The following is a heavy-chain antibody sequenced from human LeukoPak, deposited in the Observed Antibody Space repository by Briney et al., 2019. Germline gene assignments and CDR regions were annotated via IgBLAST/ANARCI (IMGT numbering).Heavy chain of an antibody. Sequence: ASVKVSCKASGYTFTSYDINWVRQATGQGLEWMGWMNPNSGNTGYAQKFQGRVTMTRNTSISTAYMELSSLRSEDTAVYYCARVGNLGIAVAGVDAFDIWGQGTMVTVSS. J-gene: IGHJ3*02. V-gene: IGHV1-8*01. CDR3: ARVGNLGIAVAGVDAFDI. CDR2: MNPNSGNT. D-gene: IGHD6-19*01. CDR1: GYTFTSYD.